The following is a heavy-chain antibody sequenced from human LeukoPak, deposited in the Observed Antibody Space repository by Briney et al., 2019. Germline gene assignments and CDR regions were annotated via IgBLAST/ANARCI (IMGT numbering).Heavy chain of an antibody. V-gene: IGHV1-3*04. CDR1: GYTFTSYT. J-gene: IGHJ4*02. CDR3: ARATVRGAYDY. CDR2: MNTGS. Sequence: ASVKVSCKASGYTFTSYTIHWVRQAPGERLEWMGWMNTGSYYSQKFQGRVTFTRDTSATTAYVEVSSLRSEDTAVYYCARATVRGAYDYWGQGTLVTVSS. D-gene: IGHD3-10*01.